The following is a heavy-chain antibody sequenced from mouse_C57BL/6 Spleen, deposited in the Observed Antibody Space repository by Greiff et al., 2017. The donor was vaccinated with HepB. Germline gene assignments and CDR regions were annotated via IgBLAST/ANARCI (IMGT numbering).Heavy chain of an antibody. CDR1: GYAFSSSW. CDR2: IYPGDGDT. V-gene: IGHV1-82*01. Sequence: SGPELVKPGASVKISCKASGYAFSSSWMNWVKQRPGKGLEWIGRIYPGDGDTNYNGKFKGKATLTADKSSSAAYMQLSSLTSEDSAVYFCATYGSFDYWGQGTTLTVSS. D-gene: IGHD1-1*01. CDR3: ATYGSFDY. J-gene: IGHJ2*01.